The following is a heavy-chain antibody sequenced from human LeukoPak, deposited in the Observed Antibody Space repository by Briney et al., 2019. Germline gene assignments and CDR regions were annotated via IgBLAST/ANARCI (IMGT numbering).Heavy chain of an antibody. CDR1: GFTFSSYG. CDR2: IWYDGSNK. J-gene: IGHJ6*02. CDR3: ARAIPQGYSGYDSNYYYYYGMDV. D-gene: IGHD5-12*01. V-gene: IGHV3-33*01. Sequence: PGGSLRLSCAASGFTFSSYGMHWVRQAPGKGLEWVAVIWYDGSNKYYADSVKGRFTISRDNSKNTLYLQMNSLRAEDTAVYYCARAIPQGYSGYDSNYYYYYGMDVWGQGTTVTVSS.